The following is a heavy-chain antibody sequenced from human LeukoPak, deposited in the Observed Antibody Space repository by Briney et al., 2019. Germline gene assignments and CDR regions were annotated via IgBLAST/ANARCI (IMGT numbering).Heavy chain of an antibody. J-gene: IGHJ4*02. D-gene: IGHD6-6*01. CDR1: GFTFSSYW. V-gene: IGHV3-7*01. CDR3: ASEYSSSSHYFDY. CDR2: INQDGSQK. Sequence: GGSLRLSCAASGFTFSSYWMSWVRQAPGKGLEWVANINQDGSQKYYVDSVKGRFTISRVNAKNSLYLQMNSLRAEDTAVYYCASEYSSSSHYFDYWGQGTLVTVSS.